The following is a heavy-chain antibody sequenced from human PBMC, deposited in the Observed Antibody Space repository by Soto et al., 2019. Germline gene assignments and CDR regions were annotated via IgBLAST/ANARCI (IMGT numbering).Heavy chain of an antibody. V-gene: IGHV3-33*01. CDR1: GFTFSSYG. CDR2: IWYDGSNK. Sequence: QVQLVESGGGVVQPGRSLRLSCAASGFTFSSYGMHWVRQAPGKGLEWVAVIWYDGSNKYYADSVKGRFTISRDNSKNTLYLQMNSLRAEDTAGYYCARGWGIALDYWGQGTLVTVSS. CDR3: ARGWGIALDY. J-gene: IGHJ4*02. D-gene: IGHD6-13*01.